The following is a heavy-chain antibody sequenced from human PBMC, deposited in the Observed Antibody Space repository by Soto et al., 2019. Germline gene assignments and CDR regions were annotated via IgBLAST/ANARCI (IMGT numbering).Heavy chain of an antibody. CDR3: ARKDKSGYFNWFDP. Sequence: PXESLELSCRTSGYRFTSYCISWVRQMPGKGLEWMGIIFPSDSDTRYSPSFQGQVTISADRSTSTVFLQWASLKASDTAVYFCARKDKSGYFNWFDPWGQGTLVTVS. V-gene: IGHV5-51*01. D-gene: IGHD3-22*01. CDR2: IFPSDSDT. CDR1: GYRFTSYC. J-gene: IGHJ5*02.